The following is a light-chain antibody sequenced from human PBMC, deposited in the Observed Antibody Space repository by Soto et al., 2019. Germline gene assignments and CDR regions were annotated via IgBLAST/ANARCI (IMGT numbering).Light chain of an antibody. Sequence: DIQVTQSPSSLSASVGDRVAITCQASQDISNYLNWYQQKPGKAPDLLIYAASTLQGGVPSRFRGSGSETEFSLTISVLQPEDFATYYCQQFSRYPLTFGEGTKVDI. CDR3: QQFSRYPLT. CDR2: AAS. V-gene: IGKV1-9*01. J-gene: IGKJ4*02. CDR1: QDISNY.